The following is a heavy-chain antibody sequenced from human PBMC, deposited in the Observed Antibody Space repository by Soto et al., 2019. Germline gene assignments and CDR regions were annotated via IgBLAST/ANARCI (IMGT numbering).Heavy chain of an antibody. CDR3: ARDRAILTGYLDY. J-gene: IGHJ4*02. CDR2: ISYDGSNK. CDR1: GFTFSSYA. Sequence: GGSLRLSCAASGFTFSSYAMHWVRQAPGKGLEWVAVISYDGSNKYYADSVKGRFTISRDNSKNTLYLQMNSLRAEDTAVYYCARDRAILTGYLDYWGQGTLVTVSS. V-gene: IGHV3-30-3*01. D-gene: IGHD3-9*01.